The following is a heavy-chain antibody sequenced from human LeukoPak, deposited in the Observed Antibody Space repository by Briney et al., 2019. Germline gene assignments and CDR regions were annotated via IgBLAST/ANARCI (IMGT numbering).Heavy chain of an antibody. CDR3: ARSGPTYSSSWGIFDY. J-gene: IGHJ4*02. V-gene: IGHV4-59*01. D-gene: IGHD6-13*01. CDR2: IYYSGST. CDR1: GGSISSYY. Sequence: SETLSLTCTVSGGSISSYYLSWTRQPPGKGLEWIGYIYYSGSTNYNPSLKSRVTISVDTSKNQFSLKLSSVTAADTAVYYCARSGPTYSSSWGIFDYWGQGTLVTVSS.